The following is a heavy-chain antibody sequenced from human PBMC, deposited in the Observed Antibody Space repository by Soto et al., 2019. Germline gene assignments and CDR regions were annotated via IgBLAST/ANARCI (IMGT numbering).Heavy chain of an antibody. CDR2: VYYSGST. CDR3: GRDYWGKEVRFDS. J-gene: IGHJ4*02. V-gene: IGHV4-61*01. CDR1: GGSVNSGSYY. Sequence: QVQLQESGPGLVKPSETLSLTCTVSGGSVNSGSYYWSWIRQPPGKGLEWIGHVYYSGSTKYNPSLKSRVNKAADTYNNQFSLKLSSVTAADTAVYYCGRDYWGKEVRFDSWGQGTLVTVCS. D-gene: IGHD3-16*01.